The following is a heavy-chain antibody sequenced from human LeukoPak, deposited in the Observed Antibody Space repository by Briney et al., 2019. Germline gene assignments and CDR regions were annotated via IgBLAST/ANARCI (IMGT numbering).Heavy chain of an antibody. V-gene: IGHV4-31*03. CDR3: ARTGGNSVSRAFDI. CDR2: IYYSGST. CDR1: GGSISSGGYY. Sequence: SETLSLTCTVSGGSISSGGYYWSWIRQHPGKGLEWIGYIYYSGSTYYNPSLKSRVTISVDTSKNQFSLKLSSVTAADTAVYYCARTGGNSVSRAFDIWGQGTMVTVSS. J-gene: IGHJ3*02. D-gene: IGHD4-23*01.